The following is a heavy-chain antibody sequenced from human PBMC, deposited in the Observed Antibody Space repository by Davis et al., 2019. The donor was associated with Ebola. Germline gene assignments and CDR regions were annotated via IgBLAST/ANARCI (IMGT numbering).Heavy chain of an antibody. V-gene: IGHV3-30*18. CDR1: GFTFSSYG. D-gene: IGHD1-26*01. CDR3: AKNIVGATTRPDY. J-gene: IGHJ4*02. CDR2: ISYDGSNK. Sequence: GESLKISCAASGFTFSSYGMHWVRQAPGKGLEWVAVISYDGSNKYYADSVKGRFTISRDNSKNTLYLQMNSLRAEDTAVYYCAKNIVGATTRPDYWGQGTLVTVSS.